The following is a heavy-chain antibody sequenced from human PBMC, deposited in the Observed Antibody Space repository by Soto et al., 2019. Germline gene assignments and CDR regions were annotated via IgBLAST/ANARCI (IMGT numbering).Heavy chain of an antibody. V-gene: IGHV4-30-4*01. J-gene: IGHJ3*02. CDR2: IYYSGST. D-gene: IGHD3-3*01. Sequence: TVSGGSISSGDYYWSWIRQPPGKGLEWIGYIYYSGSTYYNPSLKSRVTISVDTSKNQFSLKLSSVTAADTAVYYCARDRYGSGYDAFDIWGQWTMVTVS. CDR3: ARDRYGSGYDAFDI. CDR1: GGSISSGDYY.